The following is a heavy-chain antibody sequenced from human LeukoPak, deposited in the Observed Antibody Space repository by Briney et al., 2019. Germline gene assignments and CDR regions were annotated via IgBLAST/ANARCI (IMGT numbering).Heavy chain of an antibody. CDR3: ARHLSTIFGVVRFDP. Sequence: SETLSLTCTVSGGSISSSSYYWGWIRQPPGKGLEWIGSIYYSGSTYYNPSLKSRVTISVDTSKNQFSLKLSSVTAADTAVYYCARHLSTIFGVVRFDPWGQGTLVTVSS. J-gene: IGHJ5*02. D-gene: IGHD3-3*01. CDR2: IYYSGST. V-gene: IGHV4-39*01. CDR1: GGSISSSSYY.